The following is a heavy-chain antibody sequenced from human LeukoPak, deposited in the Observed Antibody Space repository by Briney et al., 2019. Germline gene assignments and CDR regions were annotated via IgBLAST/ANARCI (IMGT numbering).Heavy chain of an antibody. Sequence: SETLSFTCAVSGGSISSGGYSWSWIRQPPGKGLEWIGYIYHSGSTYYNPSLKSRVTISVDRSKNQFSLKLNSVTAADTAVYYCARGRTVTTDDAFDIWGQGTMVTVSS. CDR2: IYHSGST. CDR1: GGSISSGGYS. D-gene: IGHD4-17*01. CDR3: ARGRTVTTDDAFDI. V-gene: IGHV4-30-2*01. J-gene: IGHJ3*02.